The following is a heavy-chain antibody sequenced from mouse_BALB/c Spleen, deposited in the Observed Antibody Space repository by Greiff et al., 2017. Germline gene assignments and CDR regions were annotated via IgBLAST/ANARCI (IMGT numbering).Heavy chain of an antibody. V-gene: IGHV14-4*02. CDR3: NYYGYVDY. J-gene: IGHJ2*01. CDR2: IDPENGDT. Sequence: EVQLQESGAELVRSGASVKLSCTASGFNIKDYYMHWVKQRPEQGLEWIGWIDPENGDTEYAPKFQGKATMTADTSSNTAYLQLSSLTSEDTAVYYCNYYGYVDYWGQGTTLTVSS. D-gene: IGHD1-1*01. CDR1: GFNIKDYY.